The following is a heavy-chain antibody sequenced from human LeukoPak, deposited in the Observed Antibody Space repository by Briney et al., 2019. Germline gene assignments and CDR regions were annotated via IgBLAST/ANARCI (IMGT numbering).Heavy chain of an antibody. J-gene: IGHJ4*02. CDR3: ARDRGHYFDY. D-gene: IGHD2-15*01. Sequence: GGSLRLSCAASGFTFSSYWMSWVRQAPGKGLEWVANTKQDGSENYYVDSVKGRFTISRDNGKNSLYPQMSSLRAEDTAVYYCARDRGHYFDYWGQGTLVTVSS. CDR1: GFTFSSYW. CDR2: TKQDGSEN. V-gene: IGHV3-7*04.